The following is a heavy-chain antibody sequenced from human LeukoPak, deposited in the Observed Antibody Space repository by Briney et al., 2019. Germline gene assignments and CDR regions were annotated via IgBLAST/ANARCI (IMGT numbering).Heavy chain of an antibody. J-gene: IGHJ6*03. CDR1: GGSIISNY. CDR2: IYGSGIT. D-gene: IGHD3-22*01. V-gene: IGHV4-4*07. CDR3: ARLKFYDSTGYSPGYYMDV. Sequence: SDTLSLTCTVSGGSIISNYWSWLRQSAGTGLEWIVRIYGSGITDYNPSLKSRVTMSLDTSRKQFSLRLTSVTAADTAVYYCARLKFYDSTGYSPGYYMDVWGKGTTVSAFS.